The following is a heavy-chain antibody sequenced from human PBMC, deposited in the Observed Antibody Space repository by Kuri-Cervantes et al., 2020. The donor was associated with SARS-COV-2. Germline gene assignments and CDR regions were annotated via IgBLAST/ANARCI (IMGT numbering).Heavy chain of an antibody. CDR3: ARRGAVAGTVPFFDY. J-gene: IGHJ4*02. CDR1: GGSISSSSYY. CDR2: IYYSGST. D-gene: IGHD6-19*01. Sequence: SETLSLTCTVSGGSISSSSYYWGWIRQPPGKGLEWIGSIYYSGSTYCNPSLKSRVTISVDTSKNQFSLKLSSVTAADTAVYYCARRGAVAGTVPFFDYWGQGTLVTVSS. V-gene: IGHV4-39*01.